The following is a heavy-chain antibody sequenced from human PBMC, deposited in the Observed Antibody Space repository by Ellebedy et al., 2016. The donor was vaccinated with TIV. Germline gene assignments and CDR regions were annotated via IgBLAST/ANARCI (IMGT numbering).Heavy chain of an antibody. CDR3: ARAPTRYTSGWSGSYYAMDV. J-gene: IGHJ6*02. V-gene: IGHV1-69*13. CDR1: GGTLRTYA. CDR2: IIPVFGTG. D-gene: IGHD6-19*01. Sequence: SVKVSCKASGGTLRTYAVSWVRQAPGQGLEWMGGIIPVFGTGNYSQKFQDRVTITADESTSTVYMEVARLRSDDTALYFCARAPTRYTSGWSGSYYAMDVWGQGTTVIVSS.